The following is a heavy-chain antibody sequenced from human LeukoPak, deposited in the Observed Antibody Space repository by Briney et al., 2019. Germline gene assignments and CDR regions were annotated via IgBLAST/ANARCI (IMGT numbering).Heavy chain of an antibody. V-gene: IGHV3-33*08. CDR2: IWYDGSNK. CDR3: ARGDGLLWFGELKDYFDY. Sequence: GGSLRLSCAASGFIFSNYAMTWVRQAPGKGLEWVAVIWYDGSNKYYADSVKGRFTISRDNSKNTLYLQMNSLRAEDTAVYYCARGDGLLWFGELKDYFDYWGQGTLVTVSS. J-gene: IGHJ4*02. D-gene: IGHD3-10*01. CDR1: GFIFSNYA.